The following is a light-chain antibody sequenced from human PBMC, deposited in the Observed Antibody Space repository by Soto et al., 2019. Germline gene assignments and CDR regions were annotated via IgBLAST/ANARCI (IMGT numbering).Light chain of an antibody. CDR3: QQYNNWPLT. J-gene: IGKJ4*01. CDR1: QSVSSN. CDR2: GAS. Sequence: EIVMTQSPATLSVSPGERATLSCRASQSVSSNLAWYQQKPGQAPRLLIYGASTRATDIPARFSGSGSGTEFTLTISSLQSEDVAVYSCQQYNNWPLTFGGGTKVEIK. V-gene: IGKV3-15*01.